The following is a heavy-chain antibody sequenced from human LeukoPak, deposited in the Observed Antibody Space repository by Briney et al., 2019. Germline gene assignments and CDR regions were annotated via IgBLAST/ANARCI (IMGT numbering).Heavy chain of an antibody. J-gene: IGHJ4*02. D-gene: IGHD3-10*01. V-gene: IGHV4-39*01. CDR1: GGSISSSSYY. Sequence: SETLSLTCTVSGGSISSSSYYWGWIRQPPGKGLEWIGSIYYSGSTYYNPSLKSRVTISVDTSKSQFSLKLSSVTAADTAVYYCASRLWFGELSFDYWGQGTLVTVSS. CDR2: IYYSGST. CDR3: ASRLWFGELSFDY.